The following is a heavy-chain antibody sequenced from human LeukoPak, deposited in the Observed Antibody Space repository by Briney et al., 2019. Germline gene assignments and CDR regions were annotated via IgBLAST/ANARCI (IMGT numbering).Heavy chain of an antibody. CDR3: MRDRGTATVRSFDI. Sequence: PGGSLTLSCAASGITFSNYEMNWVRQAPGKGLEWVSYISSRGTTTHYADYVKGRFIISRDDAENSLYLQMNSLRVEDPALYLCMRDRGTATVRSFDIWGQGTMVTVSS. CDR1: GITFSNYE. D-gene: IGHD4-17*01. J-gene: IGHJ3*02. V-gene: IGHV3-48*03. CDR2: ISSRGTTT.